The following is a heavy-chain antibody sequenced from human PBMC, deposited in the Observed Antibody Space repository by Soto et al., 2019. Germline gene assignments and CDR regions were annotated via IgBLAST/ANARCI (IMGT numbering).Heavy chain of an antibody. J-gene: IGHJ4*02. Sequence: QVQLVQSGAEVKPPGASVKVSCKTSGYTFTSFGISWVRQAPGQGVEWMGWVSGYNGNTKYAPKVHDRVSMTTESSTASAYIGLRRLRSGETAVYYWARVWVETDDSLGFVEIWGQGTLVTVSS. CDR3: ARVWVETDDSLGFVEI. D-gene: IGHD3-16*01. V-gene: IGHV1-18*01. CDR1: GYTFTSFG. CDR2: VSGYNGNT.